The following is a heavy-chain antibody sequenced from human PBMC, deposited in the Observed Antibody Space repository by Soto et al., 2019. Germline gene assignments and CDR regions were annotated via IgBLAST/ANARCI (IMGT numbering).Heavy chain of an antibody. CDR3: ARGAPPPFTFDY. CDR2: IYHSGST. D-gene: IGHD3-16*01. V-gene: IGHV4-30-2*01. CDR1: GGSISSGGYS. J-gene: IGHJ4*02. Sequence: SETLSLTCAVSGGSISSGGYSWSWVRQPPGKGLEWIGYIYHSGSTYYNPSLKSRVTISVDRSKNQFSLKLSSVTAAETAVYYCARGAPPPFTFDYWGQGTLFTVSS.